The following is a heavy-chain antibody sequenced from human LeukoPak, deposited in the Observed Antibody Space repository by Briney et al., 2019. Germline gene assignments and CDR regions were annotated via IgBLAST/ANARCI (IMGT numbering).Heavy chain of an antibody. V-gene: IGHV4-59*12. Sequence: PSETLSLTCTVSGGSISSYYWSWIRQPPGKGLEWIGYIYYSGSTNYNPSLKSRVTISVDTSKNQFSLKLSSVTAADTAVYYCARLRISTFGIVIPDAFDIWGQGTMVTVSS. CDR1: GGSISSYY. J-gene: IGHJ3*02. CDR2: IYYSGST. CDR3: ARLRISTFGIVIPDAFDI. D-gene: IGHD3-3*01.